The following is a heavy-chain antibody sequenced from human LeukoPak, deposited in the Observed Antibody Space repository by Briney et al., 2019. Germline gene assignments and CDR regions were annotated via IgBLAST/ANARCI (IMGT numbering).Heavy chain of an antibody. CDR2: VFSRGTT. D-gene: IGHD1-26*01. Sequence: SDTLSFTCTVSDASMNNYYWSWIRQSPEKGLEWIGFVFSRGTTNYNPSFKSRLTMSIDTSKKQFSLRLSSVTAADTAVYFCARSWAAKWELPGQFDSWGQGRLVSVSS. V-gene: IGHV4-4*07. CDR3: ARSWAAKWELPGQFDS. J-gene: IGHJ4*02. CDR1: DASMNNYY.